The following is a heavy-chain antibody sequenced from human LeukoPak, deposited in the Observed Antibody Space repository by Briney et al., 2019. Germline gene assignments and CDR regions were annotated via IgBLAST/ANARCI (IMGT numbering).Heavy chain of an antibody. J-gene: IGHJ4*02. Sequence: GASVKVSCKASGYTFTGYYIHWVRQAPGQGLEWMGWINPNSGGTNYAQKFQGRVTMTRDTSISTAYMELSSLRSDDTAVYYCARDLDSGGKYWGQGSLVTVSS. CDR3: ARDLDSGGKY. CDR1: GYTFTGYY. D-gene: IGHD2-2*03. CDR2: INPNSGGT. V-gene: IGHV1-2*02.